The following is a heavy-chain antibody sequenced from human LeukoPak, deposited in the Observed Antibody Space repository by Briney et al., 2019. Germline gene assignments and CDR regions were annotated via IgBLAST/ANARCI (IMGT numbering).Heavy chain of an antibody. J-gene: IGHJ6*02. CDR1: GFTFSSYS. D-gene: IGHD5-18*01. CDR2: ISSSSSTI. V-gene: IGHV3-48*01. CDR3: AKDRSDPGYSYGRSMDV. Sequence: PGGSLRLSCAASGFTFSSYSMNWVRQAPGKGLEWVSYISSSSSTIYYADSVKGRFTISRDNSKNTLYLQMNSLRAEDTAVYYCAKDRSDPGYSYGRSMDVWGQGTTVTVSS.